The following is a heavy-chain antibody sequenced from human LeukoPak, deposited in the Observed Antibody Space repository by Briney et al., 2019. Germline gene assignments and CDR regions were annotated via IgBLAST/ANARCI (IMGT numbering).Heavy chain of an antibody. Sequence: ASVKVSCKASGYPFSSYGISWVRQAPGQGLEWMGWISAYNGNTNYAQKLQGRVTMTTDTSTSTAYMELRSLRSDDTAVYYCARGRAARPGNYFDYWGQGTLVTVSS. CDR3: ARGRAARPGNYFDY. J-gene: IGHJ4*02. V-gene: IGHV1-18*01. D-gene: IGHD6-6*01. CDR2: ISAYNGNT. CDR1: GYPFSSYG.